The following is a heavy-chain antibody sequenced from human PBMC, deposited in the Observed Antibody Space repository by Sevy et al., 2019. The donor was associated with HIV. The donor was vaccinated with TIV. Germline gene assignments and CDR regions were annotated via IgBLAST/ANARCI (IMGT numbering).Heavy chain of an antibody. CDR2: ISGSDNTI. CDR3: ARESGSDWYLDY. CDR1: GFTFSDYY. V-gene: IGHV3-11*01. D-gene: IGHD2-21*02. J-gene: IGHJ4*02. Sequence: GGSLRLSCAASGFTFSDYYMSWIRQAPGKGLEWLSYISGSDNTIYYADSVKGRFTISRDNAKNSLYLQMNSLRAEDTAVYYCARESGSDWYLDYWGQGTLVTVSS.